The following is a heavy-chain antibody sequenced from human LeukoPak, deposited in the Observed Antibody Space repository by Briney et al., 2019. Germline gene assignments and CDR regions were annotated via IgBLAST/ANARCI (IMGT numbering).Heavy chain of an antibody. CDR2: IIPIFGTA. CDR1: GHAFTRYY. J-gene: IGHJ4*02. D-gene: IGHD3-22*01. V-gene: IGHV1-69*13. CDR3: ARDMYYYDSSGYAY. Sequence: SVKVSCKASGHAFTRYYIHWVRQAPGQGLEWMGGIIPIFGTANYAQKFQGRVTFTADESTSTAYMELSSLRSEDTAVYYCARDMYYYDSSGYAYWGQGTLVTVSS.